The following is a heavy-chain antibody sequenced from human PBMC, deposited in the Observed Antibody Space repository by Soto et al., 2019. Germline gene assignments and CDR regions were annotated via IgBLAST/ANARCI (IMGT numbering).Heavy chain of an antibody. Sequence: QLQLQESGPGLVKPSETLSLTCTVSGGSISSSSYFWGWIHQPPGKGLEWIGSIYYSGSTYYNPSLKSRVTVSVDTSKNQFSLKLNSVTAADTAVYYCARHRSDFWFDPWGQGTLVTVSS. D-gene: IGHD2-15*01. V-gene: IGHV4-39*01. CDR1: GGSISSSSYF. CDR2: IYYSGST. J-gene: IGHJ5*02. CDR3: ARHRSDFWFDP.